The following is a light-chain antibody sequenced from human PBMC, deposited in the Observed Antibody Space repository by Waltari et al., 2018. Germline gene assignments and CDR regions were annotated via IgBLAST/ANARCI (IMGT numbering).Light chain of an antibody. CDR1: QSVAEF. CDR3: QQRRSWPLT. Sequence: VLTQSPAILSLSPGERASLSCRASQSVAEFLAWYQQKPGQAPRLIMYDVSNRATGIPARFSGSGYGTDFTLTISSLEPEDFAVYYCQQRRSWPLTFGGGTKVEIK. J-gene: IGKJ4*01. V-gene: IGKV3-11*01. CDR2: DVS.